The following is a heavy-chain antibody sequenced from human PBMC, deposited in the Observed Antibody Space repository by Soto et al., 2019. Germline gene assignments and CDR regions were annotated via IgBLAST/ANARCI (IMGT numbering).Heavy chain of an antibody. CDR3: ARDYPSRGWFDP. CDR2: IYYSRIT. Sequence: SETLSLTCTVSSGSIRSYYCICIRQPPWKGLEWIGYIYYSRITNYNPSLKSRVTISVETSKNQFSLKLSSVTAADTAVYYCARDYPSRGWFDPWGQGTLVAVSS. J-gene: IGHJ5*01. V-gene: IGHV4-59*01. D-gene: IGHD3-10*01. CDR1: SGSIRSYY.